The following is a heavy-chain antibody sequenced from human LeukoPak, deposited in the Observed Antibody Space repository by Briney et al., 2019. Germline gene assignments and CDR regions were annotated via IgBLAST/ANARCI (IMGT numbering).Heavy chain of an antibody. Sequence: SETLSLTCAVYGGSFSGYYWSWIRQPPGKGLEWVWEINHSGSTNYNPSLKSRVTISVDTSKIQFSLKLSSVTAADTAVYYCARGPRGSAIAVSTFSNFDYWGQGTLVTVSS. V-gene: IGHV4-34*01. CDR2: INHSGST. CDR1: GGSFSGYY. J-gene: IGHJ4*02. D-gene: IGHD2-15*01. CDR3: ARGPRGSAIAVSTFSNFDY.